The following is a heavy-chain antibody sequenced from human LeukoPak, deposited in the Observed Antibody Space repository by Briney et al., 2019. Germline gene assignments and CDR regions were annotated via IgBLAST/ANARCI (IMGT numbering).Heavy chain of an antibody. V-gene: IGHV3-23*01. J-gene: IGHJ4*02. CDR3: ARARTWIQLWFLDY. CDR2: ISGSGGST. CDR1: GFTFSSYA. D-gene: IGHD5-18*01. Sequence: GGSLRLSCAASGFTFSSYAMSWVRQAPGKGLEWVSAISGSGGSTYCADSVKGRFTISRDNSKNTLYLQMNSLRAEDTAVYYCARARTWIQLWFLDYWGQGTLVTVSS.